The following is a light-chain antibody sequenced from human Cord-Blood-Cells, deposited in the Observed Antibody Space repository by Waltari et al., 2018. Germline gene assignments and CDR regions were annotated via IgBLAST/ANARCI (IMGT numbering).Light chain of an antibody. Sequence: EMVLTQSPATLSLSPGERATLSCGARQSVSSSYLAWYQQKPGLAPRLRIYAASSRATGIPDRFSGSGSGTDFTLTISRLEPEDFAVYYCQQYGSSPTFGQGTKVEIK. CDR3: QQYGSSPT. J-gene: IGKJ1*01. CDR2: AAS. V-gene: IGKV3D-20*01. CDR1: QSVSSSY.